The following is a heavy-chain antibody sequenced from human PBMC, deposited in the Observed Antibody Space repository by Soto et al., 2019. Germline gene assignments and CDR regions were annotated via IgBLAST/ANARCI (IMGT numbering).Heavy chain of an antibody. J-gene: IGHJ3*02. V-gene: IGHV3-48*01. CDR2: MSSSSSTI. D-gene: IGHD6-19*01. CDR1: GFTFSSYS. CDR3: AREWGAVAGQSDAFDI. Sequence: PGGSLTLSCAASGFTFSSYSMNWVRPAPGKGREWVSYMSSSSSTIYYADSVKGRFTVSRGNAKNSLYQQMNSRRAEDTAVYYCAREWGAVAGQSDAFDIWGQGTMVTVSS.